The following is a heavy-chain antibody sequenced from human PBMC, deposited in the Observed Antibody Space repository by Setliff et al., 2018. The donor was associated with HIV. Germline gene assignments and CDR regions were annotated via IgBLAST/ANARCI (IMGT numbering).Heavy chain of an antibody. CDR3: ASPASGGSSGQYHY. J-gene: IGHJ4*02. D-gene: IGHD6-19*01. CDR1: GGSISSSSYY. V-gene: IGHV4-39*01. Sequence: SETLSLTCTVSGGSISSSSYYWGWIRQPPGKGLGWIGSIYYSGSTYYNPSLKSRVTISVDTSKNQFSLKLSSVTAADTAVYYCASPASGGSSGQYHYWGLGTLVTVSS. CDR2: IYYSGST.